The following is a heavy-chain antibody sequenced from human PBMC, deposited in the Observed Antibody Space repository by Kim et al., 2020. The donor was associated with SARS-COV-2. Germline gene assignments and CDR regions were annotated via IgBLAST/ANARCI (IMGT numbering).Heavy chain of an antibody. J-gene: IGHJ3*02. V-gene: IGHV4-34*01. CDR2: INHSGST. CDR3: ASGADSSGPPWVFDI. Sequence: SETLSLTCAVYGGSFSGYYWSWIRQPPGKGLEWIGDINHSGSTNYNPSLKSRVTISVDTFKNQFSLKLSSVTAADTAVYYCASGADSSGPPWVFDIRGQGTMVTVSS. CDR1: GGSFSGYY. D-gene: IGHD3-22*01.